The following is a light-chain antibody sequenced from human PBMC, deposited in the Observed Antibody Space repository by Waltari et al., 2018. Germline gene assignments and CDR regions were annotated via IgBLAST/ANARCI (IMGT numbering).Light chain of an antibody. CDR1: CSDVGGYDY. J-gene: IGLJ2*01. CDR3: SSYAGTNILV. CDR2: EVN. V-gene: IGLV2-11*02. Sequence: QAVLTQPRSVSGSPGQSVTISCSGTCSDVGGYDYVSWYQHRPGPAPRLIIYEVNKRPSGVSHRFSGSKSGNTASLTISGLQTEDEADYYCSSYAGTNILVFGGGTRLAVL.